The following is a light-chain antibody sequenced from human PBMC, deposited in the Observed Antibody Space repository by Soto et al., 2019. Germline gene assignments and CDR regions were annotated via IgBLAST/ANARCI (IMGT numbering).Light chain of an antibody. Sequence: QSVLTQPPSVSGAPGQRVTISCTGSSSNIGSTYDVQWYQQLPGTAPKLLIHGNTNRPSGVPDRFSGSKSGTSASLAITGLHAEDEADYYCQSYDDSLSVHYVFGTGTKLTVL. V-gene: IGLV1-40*01. J-gene: IGLJ1*01. CDR2: GNT. CDR1: SSNIGSTYD. CDR3: QSYDDSLSVHYV.